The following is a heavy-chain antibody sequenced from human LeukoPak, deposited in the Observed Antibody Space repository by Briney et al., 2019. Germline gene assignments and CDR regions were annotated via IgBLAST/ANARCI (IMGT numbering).Heavy chain of an antibody. V-gene: IGHV1-69*05. D-gene: IGHD3-3*01. CDR2: IIPIFGTA. Sequence: SVKVSCKASGGTLTSYAISWVRQAPGQGLEWMGGIIPIFGTAHYAQKFQGRVTITTDESTSTAYMELSSLRAEDTAVYYYARDSTYYDFWSVYYTRAYYYYYYMEVWGKGTTVTVSS. J-gene: IGHJ6*03. CDR3: ARDSTYYDFWSVYYTRAYYYYYYMEV. CDR1: GGTLTSYA.